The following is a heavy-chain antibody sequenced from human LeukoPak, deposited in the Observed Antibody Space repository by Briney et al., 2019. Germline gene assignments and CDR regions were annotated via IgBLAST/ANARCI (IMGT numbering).Heavy chain of an antibody. CDR2: IYHSGNT. D-gene: IGHD3-22*01. Sequence: SETLSLTCTVSGGSISSSSYYWGWIRQPPGKGLEWIGTIYHSGNTYYNPSLKSRVTISVDTSKNQFSLYLKSVTAADTAVYYCARDLGYYYVYWGQGTLVSVSS. J-gene: IGHJ4*02. CDR1: GGSISSSSYY. V-gene: IGHV4-39*07. CDR3: ARDLGYYYVY.